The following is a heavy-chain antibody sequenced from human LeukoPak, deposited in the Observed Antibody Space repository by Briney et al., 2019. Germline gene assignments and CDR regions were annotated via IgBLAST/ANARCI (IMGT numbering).Heavy chain of an antibody. J-gene: IGHJ6*03. CDR2: ISSSSSTI. CDR3: AREVLVWFSYMDV. D-gene: IGHD3-3*01. Sequence: GGSLRLSCAASGFTFSSYSMNWVRQAPGKGLEWVSYISSSSSTIYYADSVKGRFTISRDNAKNSLYLQMNSLRAEDTAVYYCAREVLVWFSYMDVWGKGTTVTVSS. V-gene: IGHV3-48*01. CDR1: GFTFSSYS.